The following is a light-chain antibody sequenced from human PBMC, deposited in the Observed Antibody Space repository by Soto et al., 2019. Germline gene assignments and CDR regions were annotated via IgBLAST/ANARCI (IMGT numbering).Light chain of an antibody. CDR2: GAY. CDR1: QGVGNN. J-gene: IGKJ1*01. CDR3: QHYNYWPPKT. V-gene: IGKV3-15*01. Sequence: EIVLTHSPGTLSLSPWDIATLSCRASQGVGNNLAWYQQKPGQAPRLLIYGAYTRATGIPARFSGSGSVTDFTLTISSLQSEDFAVYYCQHYNYWPPKTFGQGTKVDIK.